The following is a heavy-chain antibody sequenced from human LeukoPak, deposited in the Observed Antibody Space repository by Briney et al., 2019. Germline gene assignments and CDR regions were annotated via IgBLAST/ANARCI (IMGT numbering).Heavy chain of an antibody. CDR1: GGTFSSYA. J-gene: IGHJ4*02. CDR2: IIPILGIG. V-gene: IGHV1-69*04. CDR3: ASLPGSGSYQDFDY. D-gene: IGHD3-10*02. Sequence: ASVTVSCKASGGTFSSYAISWVRQAPGQGLEGMGRIIPILGIGNYAQKFQGRVTINADKSTSTAYMELSSLRSEDTAVYYCASLPGSGSYQDFDYWGQGTLVTVSS.